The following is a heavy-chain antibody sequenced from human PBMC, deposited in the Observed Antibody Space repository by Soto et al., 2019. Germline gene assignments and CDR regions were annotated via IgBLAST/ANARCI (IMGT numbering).Heavy chain of an antibody. CDR1: GYTFTSYY. Sequence: QVQLVQSGAEVKKPGASVKVSCKASGYTFTSYYMHWVRQAPGQGLEWMGIINPSGGSTSYAQKFQGRVTMTRDTSTSTVYMELSSLRSEDTAVYYCASANCSSTSCPPYYYYYYYMDVWGKGTTVTVSS. D-gene: IGHD2-2*01. CDR3: ASANCSSTSCPPYYYYYYYMDV. CDR2: INPSGGST. V-gene: IGHV1-46*03. J-gene: IGHJ6*03.